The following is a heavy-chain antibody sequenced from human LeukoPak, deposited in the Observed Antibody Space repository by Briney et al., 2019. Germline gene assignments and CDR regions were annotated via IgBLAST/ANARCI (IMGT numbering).Heavy chain of an antibody. J-gene: IGHJ4*02. V-gene: IGHV3-23*01. CDR3: AKEVSGSGSYYGGNDY. D-gene: IGHD3-10*01. Sequence: PGGSLRLSCAASGFTFSSYAMGWVRQAPGKGLEWLSAITGTGGVTYYADSVEGRFTISRDSSKTTLYLQMNSLRAEDTAVYYCAKEVSGSGSYYGGNDYWGQGTLVIVSS. CDR1: GFTFSSYA. CDR2: ITGTGGVT.